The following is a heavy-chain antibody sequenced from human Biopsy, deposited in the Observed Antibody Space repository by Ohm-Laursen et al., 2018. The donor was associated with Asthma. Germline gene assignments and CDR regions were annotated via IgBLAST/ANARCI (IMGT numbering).Heavy chain of an antibody. V-gene: IGHV3-30*18. D-gene: IGHD4-17*01. Sequence: SLRLSCAASGFSFSNFAIHWVRQAPGKGLEWVGVISKDASTQDYADSVKGRFTMARDNSKNTLDLQMNSLRAEDTAVYYCAKGHGDYVFPYFQHWGQGTLVTVSS. CDR3: AKGHGDYVFPYFQH. CDR2: ISKDASTQ. J-gene: IGHJ1*01. CDR1: GFSFSNFA.